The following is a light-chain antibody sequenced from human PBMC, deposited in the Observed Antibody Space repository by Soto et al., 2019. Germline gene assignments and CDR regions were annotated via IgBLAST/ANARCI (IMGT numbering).Light chain of an antibody. Sequence: QSALTQPASVSGSPGQSITISCTGTSSDIGAYNYVSWYQQHPGKAPKLMIYDVSHRPSGVPVRFSGSKSGNTASLTISGLQAEDETEYYCSSYTGSTTPGVFGGGTKVTVL. CDR1: SSDIGAYNY. J-gene: IGLJ3*02. CDR2: DVS. CDR3: SSYTGSTTPGV. V-gene: IGLV2-14*03.